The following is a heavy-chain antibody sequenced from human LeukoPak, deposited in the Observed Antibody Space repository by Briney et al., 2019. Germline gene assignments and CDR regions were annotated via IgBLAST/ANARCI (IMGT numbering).Heavy chain of an antibody. CDR2: ISGSGGST. CDR3: AKDLWFGELQG. D-gene: IGHD3-10*01. J-gene: IGHJ4*02. Sequence: GGSLRLSCAAAGFTFSDYGMSWVRQAPGKGLEWVSAISGSGGSTYYADSVKGRFTISRDNSKNTLYLQMNSLRAEDTAVYYCAKDLWFGELQGWGQGTLVTVSS. CDR1: GFTFSDYG. V-gene: IGHV3-23*01.